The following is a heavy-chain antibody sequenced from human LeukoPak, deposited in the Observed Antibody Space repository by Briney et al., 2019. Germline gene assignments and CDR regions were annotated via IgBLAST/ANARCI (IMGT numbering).Heavy chain of an antibody. CDR2: ISSSGSTT. CDR3: TRGGVDF. Sequence: GGSLRLSCAASGFTFSSYEMNWVRQAPGKGLEWVSYISSSGSTTTYADSVKGRFTISRNNAKNTLYLQMNSLRAEDTAVYYCTRGGVDFWGQGTLVTVS. V-gene: IGHV3-48*03. CDR1: GFTFSSYE. J-gene: IGHJ4*02. D-gene: IGHD6-25*01.